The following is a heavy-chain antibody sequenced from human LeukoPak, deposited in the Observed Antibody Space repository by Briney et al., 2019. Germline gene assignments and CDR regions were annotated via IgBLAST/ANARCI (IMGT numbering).Heavy chain of an antibody. CDR3: AKGYSSSYLRNAFDI. CDR2: ISGSGSTT. D-gene: IGHD2-15*01. J-gene: IGHJ3*02. V-gene: IGHV3-23*01. CDR1: GFTFNNYA. Sequence: TGGSLRFSCAAPGFTFNNYAMTGVRKAPGKGLEWVSSISGSGSTTSYADSVKGRFTISRDNSKNTLSLHMNSLRVDDTAVYYCAKGYSSSYLRNAFDIWGQGTMVTVSS.